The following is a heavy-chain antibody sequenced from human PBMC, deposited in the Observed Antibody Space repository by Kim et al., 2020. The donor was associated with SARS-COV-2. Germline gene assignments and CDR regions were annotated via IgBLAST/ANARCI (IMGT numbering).Heavy chain of an antibody. D-gene: IGHD6-6*01. CDR2: SYI. V-gene: IGHV3-21*01. J-gene: IGHJ4*02. Sequence: SYIYYADSVKGRFTISRDNAKNSLYLQMNSLRAEDTAVYYCAREDSSSSRWGQGTLVTVSS. CDR3: AREDSSSSR.